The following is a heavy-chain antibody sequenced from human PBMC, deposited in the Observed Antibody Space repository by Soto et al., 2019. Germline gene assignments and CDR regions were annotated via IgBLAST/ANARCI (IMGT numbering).Heavy chain of an antibody. CDR2: INTDGSGT. V-gene: IGHV3-74*01. Sequence: HGGSMRLSCAASGLPFSSEWMHWVRQAPGKGLVWVSRINTDGSGTSYADSVKGRFTISRDNARNTLYLQMSSLRAEDTAVYYCARDAALGRGGVDYWGQGTLVTVSS. CDR1: GLPFSSEW. CDR3: ARDAALGRGGVDY. D-gene: IGHD3-16*01. J-gene: IGHJ4*02.